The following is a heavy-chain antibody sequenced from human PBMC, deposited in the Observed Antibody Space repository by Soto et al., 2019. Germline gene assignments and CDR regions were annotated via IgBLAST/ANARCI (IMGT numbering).Heavy chain of an antibody. V-gene: IGHV3-30-3*01. Sequence: QVQLVESGGGVVQPGRSLRLSCAASGFTFSSYAMHWVRQAPGKGLEWVAVISYDGSNKYYADSVKGRFTISRDNSKNTLDLQMNSLRAEDTAVYYCARVISISTSSYYYGMDVWGQGTTVTVSS. CDR2: ISYDGSNK. CDR1: GFTFSSYA. D-gene: IGHD2-2*01. CDR3: ARVISISTSSYYYGMDV. J-gene: IGHJ6*02.